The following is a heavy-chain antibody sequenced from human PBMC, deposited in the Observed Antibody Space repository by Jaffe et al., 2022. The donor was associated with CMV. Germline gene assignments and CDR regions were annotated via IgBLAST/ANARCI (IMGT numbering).Heavy chain of an antibody. Sequence: QVQLVQSGAEVKKPGASVKVSCKASGYTFTGYYMHWVRQAPGQGLEWMGWINPNSGGTNYAQKFQGRVTMTRDTSISTAYMELSRLRSDDTAVYYCARDLHMVRGVNGWVVGYWGQGTLVTVSS. CDR2: INPNSGGT. V-gene: IGHV1-2*02. J-gene: IGHJ4*02. CDR3: ARDLHMVRGVNGWVVGY. D-gene: IGHD3-10*01. CDR1: GYTFTGYY.